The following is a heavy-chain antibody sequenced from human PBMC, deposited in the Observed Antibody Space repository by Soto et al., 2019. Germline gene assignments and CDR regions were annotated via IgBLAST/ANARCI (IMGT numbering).Heavy chain of an antibody. CDR2: IYHSGST. CDR1: VYSIIIGDY. D-gene: IGHD2-8*01. J-gene: IGHJ4*02. V-gene: IGHV4-38-2*01. CDR3: ASVTLTGRIES. Sequence: PSSTXSLTGSVSVYSIIIGDYVGCVRQPPGKGLEWIGSIYHSGSTYYNPSLKSRVTISVDTSKNQFSLKLSSVTAADTAVYYCASVTLTGRIESWGKGTLVTVS.